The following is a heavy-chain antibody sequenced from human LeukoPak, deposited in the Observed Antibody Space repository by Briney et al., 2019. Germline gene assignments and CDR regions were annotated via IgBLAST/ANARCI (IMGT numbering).Heavy chain of an antibody. CDR1: GGSISSSSYY. CDR2: IYYSGST. V-gene: IGHV4-39*07. J-gene: IGHJ6*03. D-gene: IGHD3-16*01. Sequence: SETLSLTCTVSGGSISSSSYYWGWIRQPPGKGLEWIGSIYYSGSTYYNPSLKSRVTISVDTSKNQFSLKLSSGTAADTAVYYCARETSQKGAHYMDVWGKGTTVTISS. CDR3: ARETSQKGAHYMDV.